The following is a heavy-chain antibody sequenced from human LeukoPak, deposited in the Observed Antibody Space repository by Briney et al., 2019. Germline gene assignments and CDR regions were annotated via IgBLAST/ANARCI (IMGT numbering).Heavy chain of an antibody. CDR3: AKGDAHGDYFYFDN. V-gene: IGHV3-23*01. J-gene: IGHJ4*02. Sequence: GGSLRLSCAASRFTFGAYAMTWVRQAPGKGLEWVSGISGSGVSTYYTESVKGRFTVSRDNSKKTLYLEMNSLSLEATSVYYCAKGDAHGDYFYFDNWGQGTLVTVSS. CDR1: RFTFGAYA. D-gene: IGHD4-17*01. CDR2: ISGSGVST.